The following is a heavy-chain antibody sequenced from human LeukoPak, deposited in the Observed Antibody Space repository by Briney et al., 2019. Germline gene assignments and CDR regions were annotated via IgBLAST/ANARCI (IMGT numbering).Heavy chain of an antibody. V-gene: IGHV3-7*01. CDR1: GFTFSDYW. J-gene: IGHJ4*02. Sequence: GGSLRLSCVASGFTFSDYWMSWVRQAPGKGLEWVANIKQDGSVKYFVDSVKGRFTISRDNARNSLYLQMNSLGAEDTAVYYCARKGLPDYWGQGTLVTVSS. CDR3: ARKGLPDY. CDR2: IKQDGSVK.